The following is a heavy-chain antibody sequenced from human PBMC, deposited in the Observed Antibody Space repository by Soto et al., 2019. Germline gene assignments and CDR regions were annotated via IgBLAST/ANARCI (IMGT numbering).Heavy chain of an antibody. Sequence: PGGSLRLSCATSGFTFSNYDMNWVRQAPGKGLEWVSFISSTTTYIYYADSVRGRFTISRDNAENSLYLQMNSLRAEDTAVYYCERRPNGEGYSDYWGQGTLVTVSS. CDR2: ISSTTTYI. J-gene: IGHJ4*02. V-gene: IGHV3-21*01. D-gene: IGHD2-15*01. CDR3: ERRPNGEGYSDY. CDR1: GFTFSNYD.